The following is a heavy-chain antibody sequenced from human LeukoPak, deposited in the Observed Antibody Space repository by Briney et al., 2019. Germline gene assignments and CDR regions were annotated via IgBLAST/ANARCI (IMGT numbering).Heavy chain of an antibody. Sequence: PGGSLRLSCAASGFTFSSYGMHWVRQAPGKGLEWVAVIWYDGSNKYYADSVKGRFTIPRDNSKNTLYLQMNSLRAEDTAVYYCARDSNVRGLDYWGQGTLVTVSS. CDR3: ARDSNVRGLDY. J-gene: IGHJ4*02. V-gene: IGHV3-33*01. CDR2: IWYDGSNK. D-gene: IGHD3-10*01. CDR1: GFTFSSYG.